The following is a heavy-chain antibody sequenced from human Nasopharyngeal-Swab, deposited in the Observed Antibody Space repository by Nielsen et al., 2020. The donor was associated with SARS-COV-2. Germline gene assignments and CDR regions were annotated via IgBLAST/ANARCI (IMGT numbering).Heavy chain of an antibody. D-gene: IGHD1-1*01. CDR3: ARENQEYANIWIDY. V-gene: IGHV7-4-1*02. Sequence: ASVKVSCNASGYTFTSNVLNWVRQAPGQGPEYIGWISTKTGAPTYAQAFTGRFVISLDTSVSTTYLQISSLKADDTAVYYCARENQEYANIWIDYWGQGTQVTVSS. CDR2: ISTKTGAP. CDR1: GYTFTSNV. J-gene: IGHJ4*02.